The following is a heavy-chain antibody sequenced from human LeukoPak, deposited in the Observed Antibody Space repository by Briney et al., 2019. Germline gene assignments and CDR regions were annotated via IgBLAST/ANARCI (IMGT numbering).Heavy chain of an antibody. CDR2: ISGSGTTT. CDR1: GFTFSTYA. D-gene: IGHD3-10*01. V-gene: IGHV3-23*01. CDR3: AKEASGYGYYFDY. J-gene: IGHJ4*02. Sequence: PGGSLRLSCAASGFTFSTYAMSWVRQAPGKGLDWVSAISGSGTTTYSANSVKGRFTISRDNSKNTLHLQMNSLRVEDTAVYYCAKEASGYGYYFDYWGQGTLVTVSS.